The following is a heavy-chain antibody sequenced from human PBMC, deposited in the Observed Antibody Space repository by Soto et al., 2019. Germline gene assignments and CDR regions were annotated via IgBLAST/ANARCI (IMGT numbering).Heavy chain of an antibody. J-gene: IGHJ4*02. CDR2: IYYSGST. CDR1: GGSISSGGYY. D-gene: IGHD3-22*01. CDR3: ARVSYYDSSGYYFDY. Sequence: PSETLSLTCTVSGGSISSGGYYWSWIRQHPGKGLEWIGYIYYSGSTYYNPSLKSRVTISVDTSKNQFSLKLSSVTAADTAVYYCARVSYYDSSGYYFDYWGQGTLVTVSS. V-gene: IGHV4-31*03.